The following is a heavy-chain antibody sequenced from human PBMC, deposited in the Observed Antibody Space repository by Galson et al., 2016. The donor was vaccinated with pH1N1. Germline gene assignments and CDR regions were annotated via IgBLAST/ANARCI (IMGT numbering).Heavy chain of an antibody. CDR2: ITGSGDST. CDR1: EFTFTNYA. CDR3: ARGAITTPGLDS. V-gene: IGHV3-23*01. J-gene: IGHJ4*02. Sequence: SLRLSCAASEFTFTNYAMTWVRQAPGKGLEWVSSITGSGDSTFYADSVKGRFTISRDNSKNTLYLQMNSLRVEDTAMYYCARGAITTPGLDSWGQGTLVTVSS. D-gene: IGHD1/OR15-1a*01.